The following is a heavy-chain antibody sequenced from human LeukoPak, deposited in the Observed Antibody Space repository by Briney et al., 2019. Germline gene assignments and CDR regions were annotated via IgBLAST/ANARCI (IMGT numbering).Heavy chain of an antibody. V-gene: IGHV1-2*02. CDR1: GYTFTGYW. CDR3: ARGRDIVVGY. CDR2: INPNSGGT. D-gene: IGHD2-2*01. Sequence: GASVKVSCKASGYTFTGYWMHWVRQAPGQGLEWMGWINPNSGGTNYAQKFQGGVTMTRDTSISTAYMELSRLRSDDTAVYYCARGRDIVVGYWGQGTLVTVSS. J-gene: IGHJ4*02.